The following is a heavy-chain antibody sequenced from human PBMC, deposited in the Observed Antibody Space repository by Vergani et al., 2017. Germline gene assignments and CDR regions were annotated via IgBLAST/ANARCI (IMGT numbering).Heavy chain of an antibody. CDR3: ARDPQSLRPYDFWSGPRYFDY. CDR1: GFTFSSYS. J-gene: IGHJ4*02. D-gene: IGHD3-3*01. CDR2: ISSSSSYI. V-gene: IGHV3-21*01. Sequence: EVQLVESGGGLVKPGGSLRLSCAASGFTFSSYSMNWVRQAPGKGLEWVSSISSSSSYIYYADSVKGRFTISRDNAKNSLYLQMNSLRAEDTAVYYCARDPQSLRPYDFWSGPRYFDYWGQGTLVTVSS.